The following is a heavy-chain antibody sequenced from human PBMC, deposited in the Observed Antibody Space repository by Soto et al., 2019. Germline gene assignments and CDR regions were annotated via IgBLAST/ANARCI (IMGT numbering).Heavy chain of an antibody. J-gene: IGHJ5*02. V-gene: IGHV4-30-4*01. D-gene: IGHD6-13*01. CDR2: IYYSGST. CDR3: ARERPDGSRLDP. Sequence: QVQLQESGPGLVKPSQTLSLTCTVSGGSISSGDYYWSWIRQPPGKGLEWIGYIYYSGSTYYNPSLKSRVTISADPSKNQSSLKLSSVTAADTAVYYCARERPDGSRLDPWGQGTLVTVSS. CDR1: GGSISSGDYY.